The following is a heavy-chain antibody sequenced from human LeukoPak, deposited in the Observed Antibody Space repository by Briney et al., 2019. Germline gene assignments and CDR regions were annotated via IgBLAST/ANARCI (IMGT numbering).Heavy chain of an antibody. D-gene: IGHD3-10*01. CDR1: GGSISSDDYY. J-gene: IGHJ4*02. Sequence: SETLSLTCSVSGGSISSDDYYWPWIRQPPGKGLEWIGYIYRSGSTYYNPSLKSRVTISLDTSKNQFSLKLSSVTAADTAVYYCARGEVYYYGWGQGTLVTVSS. V-gene: IGHV4-30-4*01. CDR2: IYRSGST. CDR3: ARGEVYYYG.